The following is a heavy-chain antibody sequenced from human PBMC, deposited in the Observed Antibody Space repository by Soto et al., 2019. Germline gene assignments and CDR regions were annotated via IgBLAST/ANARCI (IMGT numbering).Heavy chain of an antibody. Sequence: SVKVSCKASGGTFSSYAISWVRQAPGQGLEWMGGIIPIFGTANYAQKFQGRVTITADKSTSTAYMELSSLRSEDTAVYYCVRAGCSGGSCYSGYYYYGMDVWGQGTTVTVSS. V-gene: IGHV1-69*06. CDR3: VRAGCSGGSCYSGYYYYGMDV. CDR1: GGTFSSYA. D-gene: IGHD2-15*01. J-gene: IGHJ6*02. CDR2: IIPIFGTA.